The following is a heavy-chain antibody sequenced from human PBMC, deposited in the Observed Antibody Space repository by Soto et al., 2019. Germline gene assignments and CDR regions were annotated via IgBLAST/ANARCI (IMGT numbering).Heavy chain of an antibody. Sequence: QVQLVQSGAEVKKPGASVKVSCKASGYTFTSYGISWVRQAPGQGLEWMGWISPYNGNTNYAQKLQGRVTMTTDTSTRSAYMELRSLRCDDTAVYYCARDEAAHTFDPWGQGILVTVSS. CDR2: ISPYNGNT. J-gene: IGHJ5*02. CDR1: GYTFTSYG. D-gene: IGHD6-13*01. CDR3: ARDEAAHTFDP. V-gene: IGHV1-18*01.